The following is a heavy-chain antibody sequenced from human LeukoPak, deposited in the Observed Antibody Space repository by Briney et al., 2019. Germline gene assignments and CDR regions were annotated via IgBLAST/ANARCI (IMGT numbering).Heavy chain of an antibody. V-gene: IGHV4-34*01. CDR2: INHSGST. Sequence: SETLSLTCAVYGGSFSGYYWSWIRQPPGKGLEWIGEINHSGSTNYNPSLKSRVTISVDTSKNQFSLKLSSVTAADTAVYYCARRDVDIVATIYPGHRWFDPWGQGTLVTVSS. J-gene: IGHJ5*02. D-gene: IGHD5-12*01. CDR1: GGSFSGYY. CDR3: ARRDVDIVATIYPGHRWFDP.